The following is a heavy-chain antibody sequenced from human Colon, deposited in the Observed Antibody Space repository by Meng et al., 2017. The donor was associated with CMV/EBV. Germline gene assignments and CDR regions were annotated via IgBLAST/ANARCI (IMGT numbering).Heavy chain of an antibody. J-gene: IGHJ4*02. Sequence: GFAFSDYAMTWVRQDPGKGLEWVSFISDSGYTNYGDPVKGRFTISRDDSKKTVFLQMNSLRGDDTGIYYCAKIRKGGFCTGGSCFEIWGQGTLVTVSS. D-gene: IGHD2-15*01. V-gene: IGHV3-23*01. CDR1: GFAFSDYA. CDR2: ISDSGYT. CDR3: AKIRKGGFCTGGSCFEI.